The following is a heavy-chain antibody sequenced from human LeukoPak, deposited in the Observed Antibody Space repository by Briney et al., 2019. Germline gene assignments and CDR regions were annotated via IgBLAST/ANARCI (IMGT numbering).Heavy chain of an antibody. V-gene: IGHV4-61*08. CDR1: GGSVSSSGYY. J-gene: IGHJ4*02. D-gene: IGHD2-8*01. Sequence: KASETLSLTCAVSGGSVSSSGYYGSWIRQPPGKGLEWIAYIYYTGRTNYNPSLKSRVTISLDTSNSQFSLKLSSVTAADTAVYYCARRIESLYYFDYWGQGTLVTVSS. CDR2: IYYTGRT. CDR3: ARRIESLYYFDY.